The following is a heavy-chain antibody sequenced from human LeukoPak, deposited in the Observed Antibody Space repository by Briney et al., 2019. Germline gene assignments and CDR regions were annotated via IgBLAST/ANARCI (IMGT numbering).Heavy chain of an antibody. D-gene: IGHD3-22*01. CDR2: ISSGTSTI. CDR1: GFTFSRYS. Sequence: GGSLRLSCAASGFTFSRYSMNWVRQAPGKGLEWVSYISSGTSTIYYADSVKGRFTNSRDNAMNSLSLQMNSLRAEDTAVYYCARGTSSSDYSRLYYFDYWGQGTLVTVSS. V-gene: IGHV3-48*01. J-gene: IGHJ4*02. CDR3: ARGTSSSDYSRLYYFDY.